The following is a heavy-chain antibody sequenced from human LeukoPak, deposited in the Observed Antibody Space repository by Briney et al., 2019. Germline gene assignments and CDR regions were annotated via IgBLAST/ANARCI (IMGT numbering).Heavy chain of an antibody. CDR2: INHSGST. Sequence: SETLSLTCAVYGGSFRGYYWSWIRQPPGKGLEWIGEINHSGSTNYNPSLKSRVTISVDTSKNQFSLKLSSVTAADTAVYYCARVPRRYFDYWGQGTLVTVSS. CDR1: GGSFRGYY. CDR3: ARVPRRYFDY. V-gene: IGHV4-34*01. D-gene: IGHD6-6*01. J-gene: IGHJ4*02.